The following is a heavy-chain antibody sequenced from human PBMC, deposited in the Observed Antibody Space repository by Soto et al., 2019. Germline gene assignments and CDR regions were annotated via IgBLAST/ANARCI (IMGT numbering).Heavy chain of an antibody. J-gene: IGHJ4*02. CDR1: GFTFSSYS. CDR3: ARAGYSSGWHFFDY. D-gene: IGHD6-19*01. Sequence: GGSLILSCAASGFTFSSYSMHWVRQAPGKGLEWVAVISYDGSNKYYADSVKGRFTISRDNSKNTLYLQMNSLRAEDTAVYYCARAGYSSGWHFFDYWGQGTQVTVSS. V-gene: IGHV3-30-3*01. CDR2: ISYDGSNK.